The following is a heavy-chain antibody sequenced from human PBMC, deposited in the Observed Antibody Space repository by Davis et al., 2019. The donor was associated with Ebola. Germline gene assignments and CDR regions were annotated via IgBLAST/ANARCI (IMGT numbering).Heavy chain of an antibody. CDR3: TRDGGYGQLFDY. D-gene: IGHD5-12*01. V-gene: IGHV3-30*02. Sequence: GESLKISCSASGFTFRSYAMHWVRQAPGKGLEWVAYIRYDGSNELYGDSVRGRFTVSRDNSKSTLYLQMNSLRAEDTAVYYCTRDGGYGQLFDYWGQGTQVTVSS. CDR2: IRYDGSNE. J-gene: IGHJ4*02. CDR1: GFTFRSYA.